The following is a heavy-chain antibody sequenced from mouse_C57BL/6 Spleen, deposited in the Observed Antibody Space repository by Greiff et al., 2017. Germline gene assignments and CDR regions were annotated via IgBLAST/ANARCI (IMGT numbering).Heavy chain of an antibody. CDR3: ARPKDYYGNREAWFAY. J-gene: IGHJ3*01. CDR2: IDPSDSYT. D-gene: IGHD2-1*01. V-gene: IGHV1-59*01. CDR1: GYTFTSYW. Sequence: QVHVKQPGAELVRPGTSVKLSCKASGYTFTSYWMHWVKQRPGQGLEWIGVIDPSDSYTNYNQKFKGKATLTVDTSSSTAYMQLSSLTSEDAAVYYCARPKDYYGNREAWFAYWGQGTLVTVSA.